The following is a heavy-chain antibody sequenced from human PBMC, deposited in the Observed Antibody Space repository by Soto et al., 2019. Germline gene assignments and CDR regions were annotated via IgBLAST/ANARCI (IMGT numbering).Heavy chain of an antibody. Sequence: QVQLLVQSGSEVKKPGASVKVSCQASGYTFTNYGISWVRQAPGKGLEWMGWVRGYNGNTNYAQKLRGRVTMTTDTPTSTAYMELRTLRSDDTAVYYCARDEGSHGFDSWGQGTLVTVSS. V-gene: IGHV1-18*04. D-gene: IGHD6-19*01. CDR2: VRGYNGNT. CDR3: ARDEGSHGFDS. CDR1: GYTFTNYG. J-gene: IGHJ4*02.